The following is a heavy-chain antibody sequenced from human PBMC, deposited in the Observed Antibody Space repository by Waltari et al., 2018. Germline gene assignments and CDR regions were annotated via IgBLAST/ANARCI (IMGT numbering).Heavy chain of an antibody. CDR3: AREEVSTLRYYYGMDV. CDR2: MNPNRGNT. D-gene: IGHD2-8*01. J-gene: IGHJ6*02. Sequence: QVQLVQSGAEVKKPGASVKVSCKASGYTFTSYDINWVRQATGQGLEWMGWMNPNRGNTGYAQKFQGRVTMTRNTSISTAYMELSSLRSEDTAVYYCAREEVSTLRYYYGMDVWGQGTTVTVSS. CDR1: GYTFTSYD. V-gene: IGHV1-8*01.